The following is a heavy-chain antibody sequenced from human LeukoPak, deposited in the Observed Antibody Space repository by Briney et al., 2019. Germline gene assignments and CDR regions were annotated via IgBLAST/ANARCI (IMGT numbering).Heavy chain of an antibody. V-gene: IGHV3-23*01. CDR3: AKSTGYSTTGRDFDS. CDR2: ISGSGGTT. D-gene: IGHD6-13*01. Sequence: GGSLRLSCAASGFTFSSYSMNWVRQAPGKGLEWVSSISGSGGTTYYADSVKGRFTISRDNSKNTLYLQLSSLRAEDTAVYYCAKSTGYSTTGRDFDSWGRGTLVTVSS. J-gene: IGHJ4*02. CDR1: GFTFSSYS.